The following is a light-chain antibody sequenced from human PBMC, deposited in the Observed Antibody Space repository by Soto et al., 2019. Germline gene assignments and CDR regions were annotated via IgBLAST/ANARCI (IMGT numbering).Light chain of an antibody. J-gene: IGLJ3*02. CDR2: SNH. Sequence: QSVVTQPPSASGTPGQRVTISCSGSNSNIGGNTVIWYQQLPGTAPKLLIYSNHTRPSGVPDRISGSKSGTSASLAISGPQSEDEADYYCAAWDDSMSAWVFGGGTKVTVL. CDR3: AAWDDSMSAWV. V-gene: IGLV1-44*01. CDR1: NSNIGGNT.